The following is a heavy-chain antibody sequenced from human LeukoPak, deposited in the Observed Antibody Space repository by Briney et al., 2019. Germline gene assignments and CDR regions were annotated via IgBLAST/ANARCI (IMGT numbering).Heavy chain of an antibody. J-gene: IGHJ4*02. Sequence: GASVNVSCKASGYTFTSYGISWVRQAPGQGLEWMGWISAYNGNTNYAQKLQGRVTMTTDTSTSTAYMELRSLRSDDTAVYYCARGPYYYDSSGYHFDYWGQGTLVTVSS. D-gene: IGHD3-22*01. CDR1: GYTFTSYG. V-gene: IGHV1-18*01. CDR3: ARGPYYYDSSGYHFDY. CDR2: ISAYNGNT.